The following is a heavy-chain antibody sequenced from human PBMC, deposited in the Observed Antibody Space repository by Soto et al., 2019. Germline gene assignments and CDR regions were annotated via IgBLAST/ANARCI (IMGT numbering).Heavy chain of an antibody. Sequence: KTSETLSLTCTVSGGSVSSGSYYWSWIRQPPGKGLEWIGYIYYSGSTNYNPSLKSRVTISVDTSKNQFSLKLSSVTAADTAVYYCASGYSSSWYIYWGQGTLVTVSS. D-gene: IGHD6-13*01. CDR3: ASGYSSSWYIY. V-gene: IGHV4-61*01. J-gene: IGHJ4*02. CDR2: IYYSGST. CDR1: GGSVSSGSYY.